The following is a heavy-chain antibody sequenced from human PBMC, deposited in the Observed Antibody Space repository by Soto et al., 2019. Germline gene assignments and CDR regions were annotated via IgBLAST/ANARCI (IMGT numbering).Heavy chain of an antibody. CDR2: ISSSGSTI. Sequence: GSLRLSCAASGFTFSSYEMNWVRQAPGKGLEWVSYISSSGSTIYYADSVKGRFTISRDNAKNSLYLQMNSLRAEDTAVYYCARERGSGWFRWGQGTLVTVSS. D-gene: IGHD6-19*01. CDR1: GFTFSSYE. CDR3: ARERGSGWFR. J-gene: IGHJ4*02. V-gene: IGHV3-48*03.